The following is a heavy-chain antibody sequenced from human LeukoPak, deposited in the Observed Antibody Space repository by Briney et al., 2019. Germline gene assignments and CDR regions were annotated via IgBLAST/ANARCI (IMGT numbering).Heavy chain of an antibody. D-gene: IGHD3-10*01. J-gene: IGHJ4*02. CDR1: GFTFSSYG. CDR2: ISGSGGST. V-gene: IGHV3-23*01. CDR3: AKVYDYYGSGSYPVDY. Sequence: GGSLRLSCAASGFTFSSYGMSWVRQAPGKGLEWVSAISGSGGSTYYADSVKGRFTISRDNSKNTLYLQMNSLRAEDTAVYYCAKVYDYYGSGSYPVDYWGQGTLVTVSS.